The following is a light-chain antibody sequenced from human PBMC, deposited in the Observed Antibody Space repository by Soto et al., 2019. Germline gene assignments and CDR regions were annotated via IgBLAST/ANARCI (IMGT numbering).Light chain of an antibody. J-gene: IGKJ5*01. Sequence: DIQMTQSPSSLSASVGDRVTITCRASQSIRSYLNWYQQKPEKAPKLLIYAASSLQSGVPSRFSGSGSGTDFTLTISSLQPDDFATYYCQQSYSTITFGQGTRLEIK. CDR1: QSIRSY. CDR3: QQSYSTIT. V-gene: IGKV1-39*01. CDR2: AAS.